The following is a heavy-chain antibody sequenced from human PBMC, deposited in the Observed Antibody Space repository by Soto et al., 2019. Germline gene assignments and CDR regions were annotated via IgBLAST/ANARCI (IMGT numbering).Heavy chain of an antibody. V-gene: IGHV3-72*01. CDR3: ARGATARTNYYYGLDA. J-gene: IGHJ6*02. CDR1: GFTFSDHY. D-gene: IGHD1-1*01. Sequence: GGSLRLSCAASGFTFSDHYMDWVRQAPGKGLEWVGRTRNKANSYTTEYAASVKGRFTISRDDSKNSLYLQMNSLKTEDTAVYYCARGATARTNYYYGLDAWGQGTTVTVSS. CDR2: TRNKANSYTT.